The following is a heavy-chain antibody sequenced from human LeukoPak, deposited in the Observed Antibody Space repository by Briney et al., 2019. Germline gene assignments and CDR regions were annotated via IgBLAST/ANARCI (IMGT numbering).Heavy chain of an antibody. Sequence: GGSLRLSCVASGITFSSYSMNWVRQAPGKGLEWVSYIISFSGTINYADSVKGRFTISRDNAKNSLYLQMNSLRAEDTPVNYCARDQGGVGYWGQGTLVTVSS. D-gene: IGHD3-16*01. CDR1: GITFSSYS. V-gene: IGHV3-48*01. CDR3: ARDQGGVGY. J-gene: IGHJ4*02. CDR2: IISFSGTI.